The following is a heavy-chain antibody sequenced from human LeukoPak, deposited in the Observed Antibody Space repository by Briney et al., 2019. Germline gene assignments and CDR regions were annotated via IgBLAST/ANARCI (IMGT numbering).Heavy chain of an antibody. CDR2: IWYDGSNK. Sequence: GGSLRLSCAASGFTFSSYGMHWVRQAPGKGLEWVAVIWYDGSNKYYADSVKGRFTISRDNSKNTPYLQMNSLGAEDTAVYYCARDGVTYGGASGYFDYWGQGTLVTVSS. CDR1: GFTFSSYG. CDR3: ARDGVTYGGASGYFDY. D-gene: IGHD2-21*01. J-gene: IGHJ4*02. V-gene: IGHV3-33*01.